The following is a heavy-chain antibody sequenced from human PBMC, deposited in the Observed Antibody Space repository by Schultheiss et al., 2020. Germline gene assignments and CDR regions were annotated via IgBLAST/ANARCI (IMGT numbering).Heavy chain of an antibody. Sequence: GGSLRLSCSASGFTFSNYAMTWVRQAPGKGLEWVSAITSGGSNTFYADSVKGRFTISRDNSKNTLHLQMNSLRAEDTAVYYCARRPVLPINYGMDVWGQGTTVTVSS. CDR2: ITSGGSNT. D-gene: IGHD3-10*01. CDR3: ARRPVLPINYGMDV. V-gene: IGHV3-23*01. J-gene: IGHJ6*02. CDR1: GFTFSNYA.